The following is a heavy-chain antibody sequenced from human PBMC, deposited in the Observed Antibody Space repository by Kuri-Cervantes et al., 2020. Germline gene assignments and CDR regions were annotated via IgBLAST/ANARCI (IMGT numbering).Heavy chain of an antibody. J-gene: IGHJ4*02. CDR2: ISDSGGST. CDR1: GFTFSSYA. V-gene: IGHV3-23*01. CDR3: SKDGFIIAGDPSG. Sequence: GESLKISCAAYGFTFSSYAMSWVRQAPGKGLEWVSGISDSGGSTYYADSVKGRFTITRNNSNNTLYLQMNSLRAEDTAVYYCSKDGFIIAGDPSGRGQGTLVTVSS. D-gene: IGHD6-13*01.